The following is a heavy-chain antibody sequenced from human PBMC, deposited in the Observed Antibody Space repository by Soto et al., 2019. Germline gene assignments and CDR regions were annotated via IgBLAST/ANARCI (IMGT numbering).Heavy chain of an antibody. V-gene: IGHV3-30-3*01. CDR1: GFTFSSYA. J-gene: IGHJ4*02. D-gene: IGHD6-13*01. CDR2: ISYDGSNK. Sequence: GGSLRLSCAASGFTFSSYAMHWVRQAPGKGLEWVAVISYDGSNKYYADSVKGRFTISRDNSKNTLYLQMNSLRAEDTAVYYCARDTQQLVDQSEYSYYFDYWGQGTLVTVSS. CDR3: ARDTQQLVDQSEYSYYFDY.